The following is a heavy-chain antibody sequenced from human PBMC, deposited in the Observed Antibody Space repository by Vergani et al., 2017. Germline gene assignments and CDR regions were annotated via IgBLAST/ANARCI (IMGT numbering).Heavy chain of an antibody. CDR2: VYDSGNT. CDR1: GGSISPGGYY. V-gene: IGHV4-31*03. CDR3: ARRSYMPAPPTYDSWDF. Sequence: QVHLQESGPGLVKPSETLSLSCTVSGGSISPGGYYWTWIRQRPGKALEWIGFVYDSGNTYYNPSLEGRVSISADTSKNQFSLKLNFVTAADTAVYYCARRSYMPAPPTYDSWDFWGRGTLVNVSS. J-gene: IGHJ4*02. D-gene: IGHD2-2*01.